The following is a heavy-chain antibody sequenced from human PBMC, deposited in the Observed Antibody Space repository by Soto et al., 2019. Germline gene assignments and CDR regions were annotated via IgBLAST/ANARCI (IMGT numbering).Heavy chain of an antibody. V-gene: IGHV3-53*01. CDR1: GFTVSSNY. D-gene: IGHD6-13*01. CDR3: ARDAAAAGLDY. CDR2: IYSGGST. J-gene: IGHJ4*02. Sequence: GGSLRLSCAASGFTVSSNYMSWVRQAPGKGLEWVSVIYSGGSTYYADSVKGRFTISRDNSKNTLYLQMNSLRAEDTAVYYCARDAAAAGLDYWGQGTLVTVSS.